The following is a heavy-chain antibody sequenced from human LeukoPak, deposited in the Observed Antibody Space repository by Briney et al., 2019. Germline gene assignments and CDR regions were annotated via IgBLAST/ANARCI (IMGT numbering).Heavy chain of an antibody. J-gene: IGHJ4*02. CDR3: ARHRIGAYDYDS. CDR2: INHSGST. CDR1: GGSFSGYY. Sequence: SETLSLTCAVYGGSFSGYYWSWIRQPPGKGLEWIGEINHSGSTNYNPSLKSRVTISVDKSKNQFSLEVNSVTAADTAVYYCARHRIGAYDYDSWGQGTLVTVSS. V-gene: IGHV4-34*01. D-gene: IGHD5-12*01.